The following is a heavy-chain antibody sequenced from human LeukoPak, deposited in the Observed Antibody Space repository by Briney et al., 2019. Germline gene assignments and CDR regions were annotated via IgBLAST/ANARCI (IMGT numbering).Heavy chain of an antibody. CDR3: VRDGGVSGYDLLDY. Sequence: GGSRRLSCAASGFTFSNYWMTWVRQAPGKGLEWVAHINQDGSEEHYMDSAKARFTISRDNAKNSLSLQMNSLRAEDKAVYYCVRDGGVSGYDLLDYWGQGTLVTVSS. D-gene: IGHD5-12*01. J-gene: IGHJ4*02. V-gene: IGHV3-7*01. CDR1: GFTFSNYW. CDR2: INQDGSEE.